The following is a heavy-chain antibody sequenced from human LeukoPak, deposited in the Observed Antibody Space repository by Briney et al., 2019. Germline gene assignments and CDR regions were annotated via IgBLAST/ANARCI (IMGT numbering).Heavy chain of an antibody. CDR1: GYTFIGYY. Sequence: ASVKVSCKASGYTFIGYYMYWVRQAPGQGLESMGWINPNSGGTNYAQKFQGRVTMTRDTSINTAYMELSRLRSDDTAVYYCARDRIGATWGQGTLVTVSS. CDR3: ARDRIGAT. J-gene: IGHJ4*02. CDR2: INPNSGGT. V-gene: IGHV1-2*02. D-gene: IGHD1-26*01.